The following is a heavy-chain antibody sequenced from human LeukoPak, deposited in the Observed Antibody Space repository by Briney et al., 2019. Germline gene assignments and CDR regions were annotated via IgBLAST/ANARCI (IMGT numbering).Heavy chain of an antibody. V-gene: IGHV1-46*01. D-gene: IGHD3-3*01. J-gene: IGHJ4*02. CDR3: ARDRSRSGYYSYYFDC. Sequence: GASVKVSCKASGYTFTSYYMHWVRQAPGQGLEWMGIINPSGGSASYAQKFQGRVTMTRDTSTSTVYMELSSLRSEDTAVYYCARDRSRSGYYSYYFDCWGQGTLVTVSS. CDR2: INPSGGSA. CDR1: GYTFTSYY.